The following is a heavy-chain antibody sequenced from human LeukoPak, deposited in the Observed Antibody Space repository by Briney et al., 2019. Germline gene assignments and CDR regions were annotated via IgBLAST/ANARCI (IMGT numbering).Heavy chain of an antibody. CDR1: GFTFSNYE. D-gene: IGHD4-23*01. Sequence: PGGSLRLSCAASGFTFSNYEMNWVRQAPGMGLAWVSYISSSGTTIYYADSVKGRFTISRDNAKNSVYLQMNSLQAEDTAVYCCAKNYGGYGYFDLWGRGTLVTVSS. J-gene: IGHJ2*01. V-gene: IGHV3-48*03. CDR3: AKNYGGYGYFDL. CDR2: ISSSGTTI.